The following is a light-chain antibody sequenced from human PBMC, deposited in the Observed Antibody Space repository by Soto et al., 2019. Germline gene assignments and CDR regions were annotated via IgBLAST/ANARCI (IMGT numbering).Light chain of an antibody. Sequence: EIVWTQSPATLSLSTGETATLSCRASQSLTSSYLAWYQQKPGQAPRLLIYGASSRATGIPDRFSGSGSGTDFTLTISRLEPEDFEVYYCQQYGSSPRITFGQGTRL. CDR3: QQYGSSPRIT. V-gene: IGKV3-20*01. CDR2: GAS. CDR1: QSLTSSY. J-gene: IGKJ5*01.